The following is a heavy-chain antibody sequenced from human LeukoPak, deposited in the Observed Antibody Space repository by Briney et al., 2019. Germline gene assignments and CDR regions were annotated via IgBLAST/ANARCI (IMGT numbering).Heavy chain of an antibody. CDR3: ARDYYYDSSGYLGR. D-gene: IGHD3-22*01. J-gene: IGHJ4*02. V-gene: IGHV3-23*01. Sequence: GGSLRLSCAASGFTFSSYAMSWVRQAPGKGLEWVSAISGSGGSTYYADSVKGRFTISRDNSKNSLYLQMNSLRAEDTAVYYCARDYYYDSSGYLGRWGRGTLVTVSS. CDR2: ISGSGGST. CDR1: GFTFSSYA.